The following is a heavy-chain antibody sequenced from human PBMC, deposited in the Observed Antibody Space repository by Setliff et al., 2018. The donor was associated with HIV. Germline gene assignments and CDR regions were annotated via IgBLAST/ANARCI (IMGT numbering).Heavy chain of an antibody. Sequence: GGSLRLSCTASGFTFSRYSMNWVRQAPGKGLEWVSYISPSSTIIYYPDSVKGRFTTSRDNARNSLYLEMNSLRADDTAVYYCARDFCGSSCSSGYGYFDHWGQGTLVTVSS. J-gene: IGHJ4*02. CDR1: GFTFSRYS. CDR3: ARDFCGSSCSSGYGYFDH. CDR2: ISPSSTII. D-gene: IGHD2-15*01. V-gene: IGHV3-48*01.